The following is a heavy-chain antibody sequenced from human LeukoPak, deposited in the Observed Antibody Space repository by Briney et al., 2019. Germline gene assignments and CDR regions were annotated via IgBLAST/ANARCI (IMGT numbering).Heavy chain of an antibody. J-gene: IGHJ5*02. V-gene: IGHV4-38-2*02. Sequence: SETLSLTCTVSGYSISSGYYWGWIRQPPGKGLEWIGSIYHSGSTYYNPSLKSRVTISVDTSKNQFSLKLSSVTAADTAVYYCAEGHGSGENWFDPWGQGTLVTVSS. D-gene: IGHD3-10*01. CDR2: IYHSGST. CDR1: GYSISSGYY. CDR3: AEGHGSGENWFDP.